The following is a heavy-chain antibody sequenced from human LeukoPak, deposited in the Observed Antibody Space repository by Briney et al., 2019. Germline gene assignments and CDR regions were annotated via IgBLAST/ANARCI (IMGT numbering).Heavy chain of an antibody. CDR1: GFTFTSRSA. Sequence: ASVKVSCKASGFTFTSRSAAQWVRQARGQRLEWIGWIVVDSDNTNYAENSQERVTITRDMSASTSYMELSSLRSEDTAVYFCAAPYTSSWFDLWGQGTLVTVSS. CDR2: IVVDSDNT. V-gene: IGHV1-58*01. CDR3: AAPYTSSWFDL. J-gene: IGHJ5*02. D-gene: IGHD6-13*01.